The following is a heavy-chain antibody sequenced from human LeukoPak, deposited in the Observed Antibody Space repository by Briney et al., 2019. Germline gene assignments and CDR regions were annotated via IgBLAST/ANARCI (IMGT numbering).Heavy chain of an antibody. V-gene: IGHV3-23*01. J-gene: IGHJ4*02. CDR2: ISGSGRST. CDR3: AKMQTSDRGVFDY. CDR1: GFTFSSYA. D-gene: IGHD3-10*01. Sequence: PTGGSLRLSCAASGFTFSSYAMSWVRQAPGKGLEWVSAISGSGRSTYYADSVKGRFTISRDNSKNTLYLQMNSLRAEDTAVYYCAKMQTSDRGVFDYWGQGTLVTVSS.